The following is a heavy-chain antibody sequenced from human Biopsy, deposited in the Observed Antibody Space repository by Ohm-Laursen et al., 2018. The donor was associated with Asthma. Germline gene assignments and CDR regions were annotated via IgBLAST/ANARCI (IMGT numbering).Heavy chain of an antibody. J-gene: IGHJ4*02. CDR3: VRAVRNEQWLAPFDY. D-gene: IGHD6-19*01. Sequence: TLSLTCSVSGASVSTPNYWAWIRQPPGKRLEWVGSVYYTGNTYYNQSLKSRLSLSVDTSRNQFSLRLRSVTAADTAIYYCVRAVRNEQWLAPFDYWGQGKPVTVSS. CDR1: GASVSTPNY. CDR2: VYYTGNT. V-gene: IGHV4-38-2*02.